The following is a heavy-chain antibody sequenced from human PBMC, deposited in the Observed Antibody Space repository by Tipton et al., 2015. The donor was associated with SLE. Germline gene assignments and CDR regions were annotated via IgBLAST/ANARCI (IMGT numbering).Heavy chain of an antibody. D-gene: IGHD3-3*01. J-gene: IGHJ4*02. Sequence: TLSLTCAVYGGSFSGYYWSWIRQPPGKGLEWIGSVSSTGYTYYNPSLKSRVTISVDTSKNQFSLKLSSVTAADTAVYYCARGWDYDFWSGYADYWGQGTLVTVSS. CDR1: GGSFSGYY. CDR2: VSSTGYT. CDR3: ARGWDYDFWSGYADY. V-gene: IGHV4-34*01.